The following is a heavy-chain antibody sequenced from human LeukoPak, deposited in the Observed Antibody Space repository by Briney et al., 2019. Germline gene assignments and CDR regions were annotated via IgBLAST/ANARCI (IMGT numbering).Heavy chain of an antibody. V-gene: IGHV4-39*01. CDR3: ARLRFDFWSGYTHPYFDY. D-gene: IGHD3-3*01. Sequence: SETLSLTCTVSGGSISSSSYSRGWIRQPPGKGLEWNGSICYSGTTYYNPSLKSRVPISVDTYKLQFSRKLSSVAAKDTAVYFCARLRFDFWSGYTHPYFDYWGQGTLVTVSS. CDR1: GGSISSSSYS. CDR2: ICYSGTT. J-gene: IGHJ4*02.